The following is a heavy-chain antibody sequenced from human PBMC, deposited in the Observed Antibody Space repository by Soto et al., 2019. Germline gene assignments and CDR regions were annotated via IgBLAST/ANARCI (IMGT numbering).Heavy chain of an antibody. CDR3: ARHALEGLDILTGYHINPWYPYYMDV. CDR1: GGSISSSSYY. Sequence: SETLSLTCTVSGGSISSSSYYWGWIRQPPGKGLEWIGSIYYSGSTYYNPSLKSRVTISVDTSKNQFSLKLSSVTAADTAVYYCARHALEGLDILTGYHINPWYPYYMDVWGKGTTVTVSS. D-gene: IGHD3-9*01. V-gene: IGHV4-39*01. J-gene: IGHJ6*03. CDR2: IYYSGST.